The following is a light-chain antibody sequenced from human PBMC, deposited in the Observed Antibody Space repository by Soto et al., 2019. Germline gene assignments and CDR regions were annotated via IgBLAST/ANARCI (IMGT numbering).Light chain of an antibody. J-gene: IGLJ2*01. Sequence: QAVVTQPPSASGTPGQRVTISCSGSSSNIGRNTVNWYQQLPGTAPKLLISNNNQRPSGVPDRFSGSKSGTSASLAISGLQSEDEADYYCAAWDDSLNAVLFGGGTKLTVL. CDR3: AAWDDSLNAVL. V-gene: IGLV1-44*01. CDR2: NNN. CDR1: SSNIGRNT.